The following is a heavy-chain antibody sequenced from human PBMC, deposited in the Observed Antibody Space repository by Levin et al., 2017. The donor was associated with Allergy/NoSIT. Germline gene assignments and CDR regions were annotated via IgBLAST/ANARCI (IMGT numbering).Heavy chain of an antibody. CDR3: ARHRFTMNIHDGFDI. V-gene: IGHV3-20*01. Sequence: GESLKISCAASGFTFDDYGMSWVRQAPGKGLEWVYGINWNGGSTGYADSVKGRLTISRDNAKNSLYLQMNSLRAEDTALYHCARHRFTMNIHDGFDIWGQGTMVIVSS. CDR2: INWNGGST. CDR1: GFTFDDYG. J-gene: IGHJ3*02. D-gene: IGHD2/OR15-2a*01.